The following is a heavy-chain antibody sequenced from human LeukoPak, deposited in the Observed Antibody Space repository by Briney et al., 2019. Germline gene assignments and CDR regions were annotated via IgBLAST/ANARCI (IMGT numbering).Heavy chain of an antibody. CDR1: GFDFNNYA. D-gene: IGHD1-26*01. CDR2: INDNGGQR. Sequence: PGGSLRLSCAASGFDFNNYAMTWVRQAPGKGLEWVSNINDNGGQRHYADSVKGRFTISRDNSKNMMFLQMDSLRAEDTAVYYCAKTQWKVGATDYFDYWGQGILVTVSS. V-gene: IGHV3-23*01. CDR3: AKTQWKVGATDYFDY. J-gene: IGHJ4*02.